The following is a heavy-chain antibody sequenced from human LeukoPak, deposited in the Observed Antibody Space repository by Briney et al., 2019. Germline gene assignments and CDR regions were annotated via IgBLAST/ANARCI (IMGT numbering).Heavy chain of an antibody. V-gene: IGHV4-59*08. CDR1: GGSIRSYY. J-gene: IGHJ6*02. Sequence: PSETLSLTCTVSGGSIRSYYWSWIRQPPGKGLEWIGYIYYSGSSNYNPSLKSRVTISVDTSKNQFSLNLSSVTAADTAVYYCARGIAAAGSYYYYGMDVWGQGTTVTVSS. D-gene: IGHD6-13*01. CDR3: ARGIAAAGSYYYYGMDV. CDR2: IYYSGSS.